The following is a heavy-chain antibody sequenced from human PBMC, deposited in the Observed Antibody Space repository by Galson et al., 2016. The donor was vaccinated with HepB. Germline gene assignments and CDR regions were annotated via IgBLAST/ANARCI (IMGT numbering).Heavy chain of an antibody. V-gene: IGHV4-31*03. CDR2: IYYNGYT. CDR1: GGSIGSGGYY. D-gene: IGHD5-24*01. J-gene: IGHJ6*02. Sequence: LSLTCTVSGGSIGSGGYYWSWIRQHPGRGLEWIGYIYYNGYTYYNPSLKSRVTISVDPSKNQFSLKLSSVTAADTAVYFWARGPELHFRLDYSNGMDVWGQGTTVTVSS. CDR3: ARGPELHFRLDYSNGMDV.